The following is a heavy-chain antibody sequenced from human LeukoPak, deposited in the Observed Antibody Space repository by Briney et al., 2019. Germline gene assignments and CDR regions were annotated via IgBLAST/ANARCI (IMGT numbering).Heavy chain of an antibody. V-gene: IGHV3-23*01. D-gene: IGHD6-13*01. Sequence: GGSLRLSCAASGFTFSSYAMSWVRQAPGKGLEWVSTISNSGGSTYYADSVKGRFTISRDNSKNTLYLQINSLRAEDTAVYYCAKRWTAVASTEAFDIWGQGTMVTVSS. J-gene: IGHJ3*02. CDR1: GFTFSSYA. CDR2: ISNSGGST. CDR3: AKRWTAVASTEAFDI.